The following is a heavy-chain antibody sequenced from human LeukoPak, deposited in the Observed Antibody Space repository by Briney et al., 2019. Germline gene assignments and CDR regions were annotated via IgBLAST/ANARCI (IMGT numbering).Heavy chain of an antibody. Sequence: PGRSLRLSCAASGFTFSTYAMHWVRQASGKGLEWVTIISYDGTNKYYADSVKGRFTISRDNSKNTLYLQMNSLKGEDTAVYYCARDAQAWGGYSYAYEFSYYFDYWGQGTLVTVSS. CDR1: GFTFSTYA. V-gene: IGHV3-30-3*01. CDR2: ISYDGTNK. J-gene: IGHJ4*02. D-gene: IGHD5-18*01. CDR3: ARDAQAWGGYSYAYEFSYYFDY.